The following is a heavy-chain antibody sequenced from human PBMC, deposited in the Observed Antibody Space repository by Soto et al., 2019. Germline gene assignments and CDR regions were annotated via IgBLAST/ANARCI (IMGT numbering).Heavy chain of an antibody. D-gene: IGHD3-10*01. CDR3: ARGYYGSGSLFMDV. J-gene: IGHJ6*02. CDR1: GGSIGSGGYS. CDR2: IYHSGST. V-gene: IGHV4-30-2*01. Sequence: SETLSLTCAVSGGSIGSGGYSWSWIRQPPGKGLEWIGYIYHSGSTYYNPSLKSRVTISVDRSKNQFSLKLSSVTAADTAVYYCARGYYGSGSLFMDVWGQGTTVTVSS.